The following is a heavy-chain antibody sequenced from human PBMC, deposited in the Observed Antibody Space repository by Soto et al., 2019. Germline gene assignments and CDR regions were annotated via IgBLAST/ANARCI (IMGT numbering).Heavy chain of an antibody. D-gene: IGHD3-3*01. V-gene: IGHV1-18*01. CDR3: ARAAFTIFGVVIIPYFDY. J-gene: IGHJ4*02. CDR2: ISAYNGNT. Sequence: QVQLVQSGAEVKKPGASVKVSCKASGYTFTSYGISWVRQAPGQGLEWMGWISAYNGNTNYAQKLQGRVTMTTDTSTSTAYMELRSLRSDDTAVYYCARAAFTIFGVVIIPYFDYWGQGTLVTVSS. CDR1: GYTFTSYG.